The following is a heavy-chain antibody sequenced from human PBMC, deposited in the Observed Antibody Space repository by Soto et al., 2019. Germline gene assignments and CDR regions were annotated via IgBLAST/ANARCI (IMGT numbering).Heavy chain of an antibody. CDR1: GGTFTSYT. J-gene: IGHJ4*02. V-gene: IGHV1-69*02. CDR2: IIPIIDFA. Sequence: QLQLVQSGAEVKKPGSSVKVSCKASGGTFTSYTISWVRQAPGQGLEWMGRIIPIIDFANYTQKFQGRVTLTEDKSTSTAYRDQSSLRSEDTAVYYCARAYGSGSYPTDYWGQGTLVTVSS. CDR3: ARAYGSGSYPTDY. D-gene: IGHD3-10*01.